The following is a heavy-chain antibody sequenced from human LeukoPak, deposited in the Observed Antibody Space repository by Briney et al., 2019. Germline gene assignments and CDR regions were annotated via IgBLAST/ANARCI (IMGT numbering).Heavy chain of an antibody. Sequence: GGSLRLSCAASGFTFSNYAVTWVRQAPGKGLEWVPFINDNGGTTYYADSVKGRFTISRDNSKNTLYLQMNSLRAEDAAVYFCAKAPVTSCRGAYCYPFDSWGQGTLVTVSS. J-gene: IGHJ4*02. D-gene: IGHD2-21*01. CDR3: AKAPVTSCRGAYCYPFDS. V-gene: IGHV3-23*01. CDR2: INDNGGTT. CDR1: GFTFSNYA.